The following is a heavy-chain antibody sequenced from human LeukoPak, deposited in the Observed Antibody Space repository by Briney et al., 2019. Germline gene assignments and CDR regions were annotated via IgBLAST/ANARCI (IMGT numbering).Heavy chain of an antibody. CDR3: ARDRYVGATTAGDSDS. CDR2: INWNGGST. CDR1: GFTFDDYG. D-gene: IGHD1-26*01. Sequence: GGSLRLSCAASGFTFDDYGMSWVRQAPGKGLEWVSGINWNGGSTGYADSVKGRFTISRDNAKNSLYLQMNSRRAEDTALYYCARDRYVGATTAGDSDSWGQGTLVTVSS. V-gene: IGHV3-20*04. J-gene: IGHJ4*02.